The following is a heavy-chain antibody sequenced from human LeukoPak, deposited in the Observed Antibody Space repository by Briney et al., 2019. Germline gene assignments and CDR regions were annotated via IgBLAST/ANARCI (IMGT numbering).Heavy chain of an antibody. J-gene: IGHJ4*02. CDR1: GYSFTGYY. CDR3: ARVAYCSGGSCYSFDY. CDR2: INPNTGGI. Sequence: GASVKVSCKASGYSFTGYYIHWVRQAPGQGLEWMAWINPNTGGINYAQKFQGRVTMTRDTSISTAYMELRSLRSDDTAVYYCARVAYCSGGSCYSFDYWGQGTLVTVSS. D-gene: IGHD2-15*01. V-gene: IGHV1-2*02.